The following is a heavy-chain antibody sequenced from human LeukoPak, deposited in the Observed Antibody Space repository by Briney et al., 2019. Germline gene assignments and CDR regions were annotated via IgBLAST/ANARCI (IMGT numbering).Heavy chain of an antibody. V-gene: IGHV3-21*01. CDR3: ARDYKGSSGWYVVYYYMDV. CDR2: ISSSSSYI. J-gene: IGHJ6*03. D-gene: IGHD6-19*01. CDR1: GFTFSSYS. Sequence: GGSLRLSCAASGFTFSSYSMNWVRQAQGKGLEWVSSISSSSSYIYYADSVKGRFTISRDNAKNSLYLQMNSLRAEDTAVYYCARDYKGSSGWYVVYYYMDVWGKGTTVTVSS.